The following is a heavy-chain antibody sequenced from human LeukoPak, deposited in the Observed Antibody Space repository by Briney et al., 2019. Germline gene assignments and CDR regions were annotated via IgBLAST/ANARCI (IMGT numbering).Heavy chain of an antibody. CDR2: ISSSSSYI. Sequence: GGSLRLSCAASGFTFSSYSMNWVRQAPGKGLEWVSSISSSSSYIYYADSVKGRFTISRDNAKNSLYLQMNSLRAEDTAVYYCARDRKYDWYFDLWGRGTLVTVSS. D-gene: IGHD2-2*01. J-gene: IGHJ2*01. CDR1: GFTFSSYS. V-gene: IGHV3-21*04. CDR3: ARDRKYDWYFDL.